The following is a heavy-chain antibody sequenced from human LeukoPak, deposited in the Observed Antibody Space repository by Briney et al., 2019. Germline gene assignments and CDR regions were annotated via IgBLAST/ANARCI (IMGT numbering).Heavy chain of an antibody. CDR1: GYTFTSYG. V-gene: IGHV1-2*02. Sequence: ASVKVSCKASGYTFTSYGISWVRQAPGQGLEWMGWINPNSGGTNYAQKFQGRVTMTRDTSISTAYMELSRLRSDDTAVYYCAREGSYDILTGYSASPYFDYWGQGTLVTVSS. CDR2: INPNSGGT. CDR3: AREGSYDILTGYSASPYFDY. D-gene: IGHD3-9*01. J-gene: IGHJ4*02.